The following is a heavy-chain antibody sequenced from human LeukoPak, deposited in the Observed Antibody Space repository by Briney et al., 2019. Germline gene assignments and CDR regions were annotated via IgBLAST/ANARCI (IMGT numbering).Heavy chain of an antibody. D-gene: IGHD3-22*01. CDR3: ARDWGLGDSSGYYWNY. V-gene: IGHV3-7*01. CDR2: IKQDGSEK. J-gene: IGHJ4*02. CDR1: GFTFSDYY. Sequence: PGGSLRLSCAASGFTFSDYYMSWIRQAPGKGLEWVANIKQDGSEKYYVDSVKGRFTISRDNAKNSLYLQMNSLRAEDTAVYYCARDWGLGDSSGYYWNYWGQGTLVTVSS.